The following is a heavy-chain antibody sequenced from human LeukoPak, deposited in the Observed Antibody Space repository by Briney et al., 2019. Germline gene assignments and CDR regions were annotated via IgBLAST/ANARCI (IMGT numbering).Heavy chain of an antibody. CDR2: INQDGSEK. CDR3: ARGGQQLADY. CDR1: KFTFSGYW. Sequence: GSLRLSCAASKFTFSGYWMSWPRQAPGQGVEWVANINQDGSEKYYVDSVKGRFTVSRDNAKNSLYLQTNSLRAEDTAVYYCARGGQQLADYWGQGTLVTVSS. J-gene: IGHJ4*02. V-gene: IGHV3-7*04. D-gene: IGHD6-13*01.